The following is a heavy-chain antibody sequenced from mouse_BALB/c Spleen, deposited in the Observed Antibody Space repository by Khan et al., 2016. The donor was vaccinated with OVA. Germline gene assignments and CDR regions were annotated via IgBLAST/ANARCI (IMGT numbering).Heavy chain of an antibody. CDR3: GRDGAYHRNDGLFAY. Sequence: QVQLKQSGAELARPGASVKMSCKASGYTFTSYTIHWIKKRPGQGLEWIGYINPSNGYTNYNQKFKDKATLTTDKSSTTASLQLSSLTSDDSAVYNCGRDGAYHRNDGLFAYWGQGTLVTVSA. J-gene: IGHJ3*01. D-gene: IGHD2-14*01. CDR1: GYTFTSYT. V-gene: IGHV1-4*01. CDR2: INPSNGYT.